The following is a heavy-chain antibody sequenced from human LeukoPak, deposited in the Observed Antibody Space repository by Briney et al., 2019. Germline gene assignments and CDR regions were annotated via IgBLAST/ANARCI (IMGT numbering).Heavy chain of an antibody. J-gene: IGHJ4*02. Sequence: SETLSLTCTVSGGSISSYYWSWIRQPPGKGLEWIGYISDSGSTSYSFSLKGRVTISVDTSKNQFSLKLSSVTAADTAVYYCARYVGTTNLFDYWGQGTLVTVSS. CDR2: ISDSGST. CDR3: ARYVGTTNLFDY. V-gene: IGHV4-59*01. CDR1: GGSISSYY. D-gene: IGHD1-26*01.